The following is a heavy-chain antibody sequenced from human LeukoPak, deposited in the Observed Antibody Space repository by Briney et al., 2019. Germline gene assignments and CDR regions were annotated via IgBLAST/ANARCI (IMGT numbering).Heavy chain of an antibody. Sequence: SATLSLTCTVSGGSISSGGYYWSWIRQHPGKGLEWIGYIYYSGSTYYNPSLKSRVTISVDTSKNQFSLKLSSVTAADTAVYYCARGPVPNWFDPWGQGTLVTVSS. CDR1: GGSISSGGYY. V-gene: IGHV4-31*03. CDR2: IYYSGST. CDR3: ARGPVPNWFDP. J-gene: IGHJ5*02.